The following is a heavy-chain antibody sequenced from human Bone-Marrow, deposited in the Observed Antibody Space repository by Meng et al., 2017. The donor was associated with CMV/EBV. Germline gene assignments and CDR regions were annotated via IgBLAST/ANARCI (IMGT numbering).Heavy chain of an antibody. CDR2: ISTYNANT. CDR3: ARGVGASKVSNFEN. V-gene: IGHV1-18*04. D-gene: IGHD1-26*01. Sequence: ASVKVSCKASGYDFNTYAMTWVRQAPGQGLEWMGWISTYNANTNYAQNLQGRVTMTTDTSTTTVYMELRSLTSDDTAVYYCARGVGASKVSNFENWGQGTRVTVSS. CDR1: GYDFNTYA. J-gene: IGHJ4*02.